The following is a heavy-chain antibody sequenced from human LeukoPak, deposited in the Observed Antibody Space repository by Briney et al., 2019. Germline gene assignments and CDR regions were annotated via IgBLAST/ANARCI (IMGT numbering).Heavy chain of an antibody. Sequence: ASVKVSCKASGYTFTTYYMHWVRQAPGQGLEWMGWINPKSGGTKYAQKFQGRVTMTSDTSISTAYMELSSLRSDDTAVYYCARYCSGGTCSPIDYWGQGTLVTVSS. CDR2: INPKSGGT. CDR3: ARYCSGGTCSPIDY. D-gene: IGHD2-15*01. V-gene: IGHV1-2*02. CDR1: GYTFTTYY. J-gene: IGHJ4*02.